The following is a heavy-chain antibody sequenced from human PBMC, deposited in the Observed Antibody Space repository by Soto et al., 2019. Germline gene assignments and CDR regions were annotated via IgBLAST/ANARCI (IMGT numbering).Heavy chain of an antibody. V-gene: IGHV1-2*02. CDR2: INPNSGGT. Sequence: ASVKVSCKASGGTFSSYAISWVRQAPGQGLEWMGWINPNSGGTNYAQKFQGRVTMTRDTSISTAYMELSRLRSDDTAVYYCARDDSSGYSYFDYWGQGTLVTVSS. CDR1: GGTFSSYA. D-gene: IGHD3-22*01. J-gene: IGHJ4*02. CDR3: ARDDSSGYSYFDY.